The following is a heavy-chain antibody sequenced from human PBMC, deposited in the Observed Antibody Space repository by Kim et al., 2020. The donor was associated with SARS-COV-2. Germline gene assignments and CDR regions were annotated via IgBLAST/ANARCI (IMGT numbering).Heavy chain of an antibody. CDR3: AKKSGPQWLGRVYFDY. CDR1: GFTFSSYA. CDR2: ISGSGGST. V-gene: IGHV3-23*01. D-gene: IGHD6-19*01. Sequence: GGSLRLSCAASGFTFSSYAMSWVRQAPGKGLEWVSAISGSGGSTYYADSVKGRFTISRDNSKNTLYLQMNSLRAEDTAVYYCAKKSGPQWLGRVYFDYWGQGTLVTVSS. J-gene: IGHJ4*02.